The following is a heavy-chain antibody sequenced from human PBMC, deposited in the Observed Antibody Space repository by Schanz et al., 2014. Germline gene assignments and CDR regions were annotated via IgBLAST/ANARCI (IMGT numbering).Heavy chain of an antibody. J-gene: IGHJ4*02. Sequence: VQLLQFGGGVVQPGGSLRLSCAASGFTLSNSDMYWVRQGTGKGLEWVSTIGYLGDTYYPDSVKGRFTISRDNSKNTLYLQMSSLRAEDTAIYYCAKLSSSGRLAGYFDYWGQGALVTVSS. CDR3: AKLSSSGRLAGYFDY. V-gene: IGHV3-13*01. CDR2: IGYLGDT. D-gene: IGHD6-19*01. CDR1: GFTLSNSD.